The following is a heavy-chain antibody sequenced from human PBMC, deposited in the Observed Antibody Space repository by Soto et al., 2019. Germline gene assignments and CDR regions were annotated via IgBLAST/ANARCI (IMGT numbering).Heavy chain of an antibody. CDR2: IYYSGST. CDR1: GGSVRSRSYY. D-gene: IGHD3-3*01. V-gene: IGHV4-39*01. Sequence: SWTLYLTCTFSGGSVRSRSYYGGWIRQPPGKGLEWIGSIYYSGSTYYNPSLKSRVTISVDTSKHQFSLRLSSVTAADTAVYYCAREDFGSGYHITSSDYWVQRTLVTGSS. J-gene: IGHJ4*02. CDR3: AREDFGSGYHITSSDY.